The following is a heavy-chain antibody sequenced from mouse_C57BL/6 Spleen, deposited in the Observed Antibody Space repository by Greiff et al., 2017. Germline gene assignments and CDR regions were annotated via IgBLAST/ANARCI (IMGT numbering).Heavy chain of an antibody. D-gene: IGHD1-1*01. CDR3: ARRVIYYYGSPYFDY. CDR2: IYPRDGST. Sequence: VMLVESDAELVKPGASVKISCKVSGYTFTDHTIHWMKQRPEQGLEWIGDIYPRDGSTKYNEKFKGKATLTADKSSSTAYMQLNSLTSEDSAVYFCARRVIYYYGSPYFDYWGQGTTLTVSS. V-gene: IGHV1-78*01. CDR1: GYTFTDHT. J-gene: IGHJ2*01.